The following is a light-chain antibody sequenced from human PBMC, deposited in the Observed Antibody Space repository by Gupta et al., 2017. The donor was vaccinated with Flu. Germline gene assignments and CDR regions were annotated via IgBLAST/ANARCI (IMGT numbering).Light chain of an antibody. Sequence: IVITQPPAPLYLSPGERATLSCGASQSVSSSYLTWYQQRPGLAPRLLIYVSSNRATGIPVSDRCSGTGTDFTLTISILEAEDVAVYICQQYGSSPPSNTFGQGTRLEVK. CDR3: QQYGSSPPSNT. J-gene: IGKJ5*01. CDR2: VSS. V-gene: IGKV3D-20*01. CDR1: QSVSSSY.